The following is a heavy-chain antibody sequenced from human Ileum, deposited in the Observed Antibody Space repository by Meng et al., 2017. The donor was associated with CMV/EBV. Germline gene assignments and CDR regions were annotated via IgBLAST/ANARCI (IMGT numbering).Heavy chain of an antibody. CDR3: ARERGGSYDY. D-gene: IGHD1-26*01. CDR2: ISYDGSNT. V-gene: IGHV3-30-3*01. Sequence: GESLKISCAASGFTFSSYAMHWVRQAPGKGLEWVAVISYDGSNTYYADSVKGRFTISRDNSKNTLYLQMNSLRAEDTAVYYCARERGGSYDYWGQGTLVTVSS. J-gene: IGHJ4*02. CDR1: GFTFSSYA.